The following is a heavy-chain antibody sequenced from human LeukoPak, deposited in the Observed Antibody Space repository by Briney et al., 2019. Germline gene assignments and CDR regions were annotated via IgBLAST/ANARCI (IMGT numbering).Heavy chain of an antibody. CDR2: TYYRSKWYN. J-gene: IGHJ3*02. CDR1: GDSVSSNSAA. CDR3: ARVGQQLVHNAFDI. D-gene: IGHD6-13*01. V-gene: IGHV6-1*01. Sequence: SQTLSLTCAISGDSVSSNSAAWNWIRQSPSRGLEWLGRTYYRSKWYNDYAVSVKSRITINPDTSKNQFSLQLNSVTPEDTAVYYRARVGQQLVHNAFDIWGQGTMVTVSS.